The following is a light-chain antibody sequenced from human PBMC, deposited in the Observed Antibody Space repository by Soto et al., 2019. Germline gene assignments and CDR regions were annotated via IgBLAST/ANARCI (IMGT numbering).Light chain of an antibody. V-gene: IGLV4-69*01. CDR1: SGHSSYA. J-gene: IGLJ2*01. Sequence: QLVLTQSPSASASLGASVKLTCTLSSGHSSYAIAWHQQQPEKGPRYLMKLNSDGSHSKWDGIPDRFSGSSSGAERYLTISSLQSEDEADYYCQTWGTGILVVFGGGTKLTVL. CDR3: QTWGTGILVV. CDR2: LNSDGSH.